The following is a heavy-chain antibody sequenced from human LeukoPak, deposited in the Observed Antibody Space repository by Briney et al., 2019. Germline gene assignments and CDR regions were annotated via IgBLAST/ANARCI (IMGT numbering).Heavy chain of an antibody. CDR3: ARHVQYGSPFDY. D-gene: IGHD6-13*01. Sequence: HPSETLSLTCTVSGGSISSYYWSWIRQPPGKGLEWIGYIYTSGSTNYNPSLKSRATISVDTSKNQFSLKLSYVTAADTAMYYCARHVQYGSPFDYWGQGTLVTVSS. CDR1: GGSISSYY. CDR2: IYTSGST. V-gene: IGHV4-4*09. J-gene: IGHJ4*02.